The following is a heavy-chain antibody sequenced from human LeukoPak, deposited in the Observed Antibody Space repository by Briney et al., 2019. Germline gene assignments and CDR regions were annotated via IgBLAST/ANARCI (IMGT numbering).Heavy chain of an antibody. CDR2: ISYDGSNK. V-gene: IGHV3-30*04. CDR1: GFTFTNYV. CDR3: ARELTSTYYFDY. Sequence: PERSLRLSCAASGFTFTNYVMHWVRQAPGKGLEWVAVISYDGSNKYYADSVKGRFTISRDNSKNTVYLQMNSLRPEDTAVYYCARELTSTYYFDYWGQGTLVTVSS. J-gene: IGHJ4*02.